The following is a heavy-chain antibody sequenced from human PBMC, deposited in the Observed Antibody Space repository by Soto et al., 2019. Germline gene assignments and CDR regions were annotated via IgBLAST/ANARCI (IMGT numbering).Heavy chain of an antibody. CDR2: IYYSGST. Sequence: QVQLQESGPGLVKPSQTLSLTCTVSGGSISSGGYYWSWIRQHPGKGLEWIGYIYYSGSTYYNPSLKSRVTXSIEPSXXQFSLKLSSMTAADTAVYYCARTPYDILTDYYFDYWGQGTLVTVSS. V-gene: IGHV4-31*03. D-gene: IGHD3-9*01. CDR3: ARTPYDILTDYYFDY. CDR1: GGSISSGGYY. J-gene: IGHJ4*02.